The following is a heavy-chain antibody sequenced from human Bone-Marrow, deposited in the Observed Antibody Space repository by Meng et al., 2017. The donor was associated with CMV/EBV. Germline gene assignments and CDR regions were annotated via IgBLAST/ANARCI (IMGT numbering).Heavy chain of an antibody. CDR3: ARDGGRGYSYGHFDY. J-gene: IGHJ4*02. CDR2: IYYSGST. Sequence: LRLSCTVSGGSISSYYWSWIRQPPGKGLEWIGYIYYSGSTNYNPSLKSRVTIPVDTSKIQFSLKLSSVTAADTAVYNCARDGGRGYSYGHFDYWGQGTLVTVSS. V-gene: IGHV4-59*12. D-gene: IGHD5-18*01. CDR1: GGSISSYY.